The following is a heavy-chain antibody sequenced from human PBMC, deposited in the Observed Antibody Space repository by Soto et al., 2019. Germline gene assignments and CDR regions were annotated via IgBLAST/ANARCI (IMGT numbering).Heavy chain of an antibody. CDR3: ASGGSSNWLDP. D-gene: IGHD1-26*01. CDR2: IYYTGSA. Sequence: SETLSLTCTVSSGSISSADYYWSWIRQPPGKGLEWIGYIYYTGSAYYNPSLKSRVTMSVDTSKNQFSLKVTSVTAADTAVYYWASGGSSNWLDPWGQGTLVTVSS. CDR1: SGSISSADYY. V-gene: IGHV4-30-4*01. J-gene: IGHJ5*02.